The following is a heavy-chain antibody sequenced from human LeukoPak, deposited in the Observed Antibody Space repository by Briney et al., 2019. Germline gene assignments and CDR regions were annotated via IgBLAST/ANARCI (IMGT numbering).Heavy chain of an antibody. V-gene: IGHV1-46*01. CDR3: ARVGSTYCSSTSCQNWFDP. CDR1: GYTFTSYY. D-gene: IGHD2-2*01. CDR2: INPSGGST. J-gene: IGHJ5*02. Sequence: ASVKVSCKASGYTFTSYYMHWVRQAPGQGLEWMGIINPSGGSTSYAQKFQGRVTMTRDMSTSTVYMELSSLRSEDTAVYYCARVGSTYCSSTSCQNWFDPWGQGTLVTVSS.